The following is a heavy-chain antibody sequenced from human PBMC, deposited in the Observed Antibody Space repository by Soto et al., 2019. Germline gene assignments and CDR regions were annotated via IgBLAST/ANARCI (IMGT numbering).Heavy chain of an antibody. CDR1: GFTVSSNY. V-gene: IGHV3-66*01. CDR3: AARGVVLPAGTDALDV. CDR2: IYSGGST. Sequence: EVQLVESGGGLVQPGGSLRLSCAVSGFTVSSNYLGWVRQAPGKGLELVSVIYSGGSTLSADSVKGRFTLSRDDYTNMVWLQMNSLKAEDTAVYYCAARGVVLPAGTDALDVWGQGTMVTFSS. J-gene: IGHJ3*01. D-gene: IGHD2-2*01.